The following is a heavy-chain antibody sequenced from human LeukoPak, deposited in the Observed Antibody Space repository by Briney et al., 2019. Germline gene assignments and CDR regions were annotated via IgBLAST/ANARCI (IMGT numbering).Heavy chain of an antibody. CDR2: IIPILGIA. CDR3: ARDRTLWFGELLYHPDAFDI. V-gene: IGHV1-69*04. CDR1: GGTFSSYA. D-gene: IGHD3-10*01. Sequence: VKVSCKASGGTFSSYAISWVRQAPGQGLEWMGRIIPILGIANYAQKFQGRVTITADKSTSTAYMELSSLRSEDTAVYYCARDRTLWFGELLYHPDAFDIWGQGTMVTVSS. J-gene: IGHJ3*02.